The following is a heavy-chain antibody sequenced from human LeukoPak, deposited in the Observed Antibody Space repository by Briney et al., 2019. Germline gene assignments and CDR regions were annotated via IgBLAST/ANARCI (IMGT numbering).Heavy chain of an antibody. CDR3: ARRLNSSGWYNWFDP. CDR1: GGSFSGYY. D-gene: IGHD6-19*01. CDR2: INHSGST. V-gene: IGHV4-34*01. J-gene: IGHJ5*02. Sequence: SETLSLTCAVYGGSFSGYYWSWIRQPPGKGLEWIGEINHSGSTNYNPSLKSRVTISVDTSKNQFSLKLSSVTAADTAVYYCARRLNSSGWYNWFDPWGQGTLVTVSS.